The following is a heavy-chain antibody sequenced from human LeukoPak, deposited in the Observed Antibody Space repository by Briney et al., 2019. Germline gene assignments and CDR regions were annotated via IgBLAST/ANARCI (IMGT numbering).Heavy chain of an antibody. CDR1: GGSISSYY. J-gene: IGHJ6*02. Sequence: SETLSLTCTVSGGSISSYYWSWIWQPPGKGLEWIGYIYYSGSTNYNPSLKGRVTISVDTSKNQFSLKLSSVTAADTAVYYCARDRSPFYCSGGSCYSRYGMDVWGQGTTVTVSS. CDR3: ARDRSPFYCSGGSCYSRYGMDV. CDR2: IYYSGST. V-gene: IGHV4-59*01. D-gene: IGHD2-15*01.